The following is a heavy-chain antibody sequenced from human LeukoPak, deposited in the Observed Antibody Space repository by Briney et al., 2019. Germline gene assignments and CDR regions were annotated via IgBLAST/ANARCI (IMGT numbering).Heavy chain of an antibody. V-gene: IGHV1-18*01. CDR2: ISAYNGNT. CDR3: TRAWYCSGGSCYLDY. Sequence: ASVKVSYKASGFMFTSYGISWVRQAPGQGLEWMGWISAYNGNTNYAQKVQGRVTITTDTSTSTAYMELRSLRSDDTAVYYCTRAWYCSGGSCYLDYWGQGTLVTVSS. J-gene: IGHJ4*02. CDR1: GFMFTSYG. D-gene: IGHD2-15*01.